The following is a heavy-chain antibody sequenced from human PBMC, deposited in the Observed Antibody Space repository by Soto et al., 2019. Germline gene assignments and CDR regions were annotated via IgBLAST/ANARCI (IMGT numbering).Heavy chain of an antibody. CDR2: INAGNGKT. V-gene: IGHV1-3*01. Sequence: ASVKVSCKASGYTFTTYAMHWVRQAPGQRLEWMGWINAGNGKTKYSQKFQGRVTITRDTSATTVYMELSSLRSEDTAVYYCARAGDDCSTTNCYMIDCWGQGTRVTVSS. J-gene: IGHJ4*02. CDR3: ARAGDDCSTTNCYMIDC. D-gene: IGHD2-2*02. CDR1: GYTFTTYA.